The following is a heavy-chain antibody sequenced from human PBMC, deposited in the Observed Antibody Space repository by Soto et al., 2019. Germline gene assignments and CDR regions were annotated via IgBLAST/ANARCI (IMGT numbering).Heavy chain of an antibody. CDR2: IHHSGAT. CDR1: GSSITADNW. J-gene: IGHJ6*02. V-gene: IGHV4-4*02. CDR3: ATQGFYRMGV. Sequence: SDTLSLTCAGSGSSITADNWWSWVRQPPGKGLEWIGEIHHSGATNYNPSLKSRVTISVDKSKNQFSLKLNSVTAADTAMFYCATQGFYRMGVWGRGTTVT.